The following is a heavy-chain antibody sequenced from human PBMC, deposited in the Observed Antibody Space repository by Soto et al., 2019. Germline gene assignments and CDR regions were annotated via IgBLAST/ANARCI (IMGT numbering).Heavy chain of an antibody. CDR3: ARHRAHYDYIWGSYRLYYFDY. V-gene: IGHV4-39*01. Sequence: QLQLQESGPGLVKPSETLSLTCTVSGGSISSSSYYWGWIRQPPGKGLEWIGSIYYSGSTYYNPSLKSRVPISVDTSKNQFSLKLSSVTAADTAVYYCARHRAHYDYIWGSYRLYYFDYWGQGTLVTVSS. CDR1: GGSISSSSYY. J-gene: IGHJ4*02. D-gene: IGHD3-16*02. CDR2: IYYSGST.